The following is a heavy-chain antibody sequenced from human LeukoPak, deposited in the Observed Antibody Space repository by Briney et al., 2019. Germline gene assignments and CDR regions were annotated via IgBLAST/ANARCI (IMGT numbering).Heavy chain of an antibody. Sequence: ASVKVSCKTSGYTFTDYLIHWVRQAPGQGLEWMGRVNSNSAVAESEEKFQGRVTVTRDTSIRTVYMELFRLTSDDTAIYYCARDLSSTPHWELDYWGQGTLVTVSS. V-gene: IGHV1-2*06. D-gene: IGHD7-27*01. CDR3: ARDLSSTPHWELDY. CDR2: VNSNSAVA. CDR1: GYTFTDYL. J-gene: IGHJ4*02.